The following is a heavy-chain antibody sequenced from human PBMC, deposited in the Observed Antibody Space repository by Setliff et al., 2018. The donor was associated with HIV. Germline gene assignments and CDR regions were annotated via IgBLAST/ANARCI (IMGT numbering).Heavy chain of an antibody. CDR3: GRLRISGTTTGAFDI. J-gene: IGHJ3*02. D-gene: IGHD1-7*01. CDR1: GDTFITYW. V-gene: IGHV5-51*01. Sequence: HGESLKISCQGLGDTFITYWIGWVRQMPGKGLEWMGIIDPGDSDTRYSPSFQGQVTMSVDKSITTAYLHWNSLKASDSAMYYCGRLRISGTTTGAFDIWGQGTMVTVS. CDR2: IDPGDSDT.